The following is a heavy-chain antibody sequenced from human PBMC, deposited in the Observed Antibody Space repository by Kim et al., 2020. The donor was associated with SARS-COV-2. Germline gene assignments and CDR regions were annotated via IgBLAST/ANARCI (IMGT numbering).Heavy chain of an antibody. J-gene: IGHJ6*02. CDR2: INAGNGNT. V-gene: IGHV1-3*01. Sequence: ASVKVSCKASGYTFTSYAMHWVRQAPGQRLEWMGWINAGNGNTKYSQKFQGRVTITRDTSASTAYMELSSLRSEDTAVYYCASPTVTTRAPTYYYCYGMDVWGQGTTVTVSS. CDR3: ASPTVTTRAPTYYYCYGMDV. CDR1: GYTFTSYA. D-gene: IGHD4-17*01.